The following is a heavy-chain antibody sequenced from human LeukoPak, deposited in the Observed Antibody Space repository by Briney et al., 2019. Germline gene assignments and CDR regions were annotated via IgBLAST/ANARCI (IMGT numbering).Heavy chain of an antibody. D-gene: IGHD2-15*01. V-gene: IGHV3-66*01. CDR3: ARERYCSGGSCYGDAFDI. Sequence: GGSLRLSCAASGFTVSTIYMSWVRQAPGKGLEWVSVVYSGCSTYYAVSVKGRFSISRDKYKNNLYLQMNSLRAEDTALYYCARERYCSGGSCYGDAFDIWGQGTMVTVSS. J-gene: IGHJ3*02. CDR2: VYSGCST. CDR1: GFTVSTIY.